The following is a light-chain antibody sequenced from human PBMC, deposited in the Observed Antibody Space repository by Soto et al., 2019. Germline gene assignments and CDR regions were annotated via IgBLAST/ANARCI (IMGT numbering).Light chain of an antibody. J-gene: IGKJ4*01. CDR3: QHRSNWPPT. Sequence: EIVLTQSQATLSLSPGERATLSCRASQSVGSYLAWYQQIPGQAPRLLIYDASNRATGIPARFSGSGSGTDFTLTISSLEPEDFAVYYCQHRSNWPPTFGGGTKVEIK. V-gene: IGKV3-11*01. CDR2: DAS. CDR1: QSVGSY.